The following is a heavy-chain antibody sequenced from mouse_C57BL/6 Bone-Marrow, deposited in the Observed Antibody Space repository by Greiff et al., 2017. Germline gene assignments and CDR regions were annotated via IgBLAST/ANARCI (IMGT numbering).Heavy chain of an antibody. V-gene: IGHV5-4*01. CDR2: ISDGGSYT. CDR3: AREKYSNYIDY. D-gene: IGHD2-5*01. J-gene: IGHJ2*01. Sequence: DVHLVESGGGLVKPGGSLKLSCAASGFTFSSYAMSWVRQTPEKRLEWVATISDGGSYTYYPDNVKGRFTISRDNAKNNLYLQMSHLKSEDTAMYYCAREKYSNYIDYWGQGTTLTVSS. CDR1: GFTFSSYA.